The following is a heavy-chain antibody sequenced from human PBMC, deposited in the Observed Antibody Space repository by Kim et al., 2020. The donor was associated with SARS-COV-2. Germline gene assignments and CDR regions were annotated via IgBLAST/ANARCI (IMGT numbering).Heavy chain of an antibody. V-gene: IGHV3-23*01. CDR3: AKRRMEMHYFDY. CDR2: ISGKYDTT. D-gene: IGHD2-8*01. CDR1: GFTFRSYA. Sequence: GGSLRLSCVASGFTFRSYAMNWVRQAPGKGLEWVSGISGKYDTTDYADSVKGRFAISRDNSKTTLYLQMNSLRPEDTAIYFCAKRRMEMHYFDYWGRGTLVTVSS. J-gene: IGHJ4*02.